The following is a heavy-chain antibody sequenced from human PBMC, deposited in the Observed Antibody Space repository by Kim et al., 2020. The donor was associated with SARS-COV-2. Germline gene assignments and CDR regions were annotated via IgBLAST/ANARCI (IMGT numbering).Heavy chain of an antibody. J-gene: IGHJ4*02. V-gene: IGHV4-39*07. D-gene: IGHD5-12*01. CDR3: ARRYRYDGVDC. CDR1: DDSISSNSYY. Sequence: SETLSLTCTVSDDSISSNSYYWGWIRQPPGKGLEWMGSIYYNGSTYYSPPLKSRVSISIDTSKKQFSLRLSSVTAADTAVYYCARRYRYDGVDCWGQGTLVTVSS. CDR2: IYYNGST.